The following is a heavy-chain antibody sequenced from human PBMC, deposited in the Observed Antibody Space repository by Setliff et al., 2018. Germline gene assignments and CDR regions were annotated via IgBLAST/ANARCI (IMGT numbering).Heavy chain of an antibody. V-gene: IGHV4-59*12. Sequence: SETLSLTCTVSGGSISSYYWSWIRQPPGKGLEWIGYIYYSGSTNYNPSLKSRVTISVDTSKNQFSLKLSSVTAADTAVYYCARGRYFDWLLYYYMDVWGKGTTVTVSS. D-gene: IGHD3-9*01. J-gene: IGHJ6*03. CDR3: ARGRYFDWLLYYYMDV. CDR1: GGSISSYY. CDR2: IYYSGST.